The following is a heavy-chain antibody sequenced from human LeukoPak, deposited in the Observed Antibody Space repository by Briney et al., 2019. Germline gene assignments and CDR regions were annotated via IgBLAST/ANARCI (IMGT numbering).Heavy chain of an antibody. D-gene: IGHD2-15*01. V-gene: IGHV1-18*01. Sequence: ASVKVSCKASGYTFTSYGISWVRQAPGQGLEWVGWISAYNGTTTYAQKLQGRVTMTTATSTRTAYMELRSLRSDDTAVYYCASDRDSSRWYFDLWGRGTLVTVSS. J-gene: IGHJ2*01. CDR2: ISAYNGTT. CDR1: GYTFTSYG. CDR3: ASDRDSSRWYFDL.